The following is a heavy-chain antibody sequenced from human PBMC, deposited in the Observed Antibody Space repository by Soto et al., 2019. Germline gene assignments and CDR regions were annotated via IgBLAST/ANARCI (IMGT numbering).Heavy chain of an antibody. J-gene: IGHJ6*02. CDR3: AVAGTTFYYYGMDV. Sequence: TLSLTCAVYGGSFSGYYWSWIRQPPGKGLEWIGEINHSGSTNYNPSLKSRVTISVDTSKNQFSLKLSSVTAADTAVYYCAVAGTTFYYYGMDVWGQGTTVTVSS. D-gene: IGHD6-19*01. V-gene: IGHV4-34*01. CDR2: INHSGST. CDR1: GGSFSGYY.